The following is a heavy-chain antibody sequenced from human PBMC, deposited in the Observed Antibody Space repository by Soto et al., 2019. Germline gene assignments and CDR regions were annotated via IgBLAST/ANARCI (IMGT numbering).Heavy chain of an antibody. CDR3: ARGPKLLWFGEPFDP. CDR1: GYTFTSYA. CDR2: INAGNGNT. J-gene: IGHJ5*02. V-gene: IGHV1-3*01. D-gene: IGHD3-10*01. Sequence: ASVKVSCKASGYTFTSYAMHWVRQAPEQRLEWMGWINAGNGNTKYSQKFQGRVTITRDTSASTAYMELSSLRSEDTAVYYCARGPKLLWFGEPFDPWGQGTLVTVSS.